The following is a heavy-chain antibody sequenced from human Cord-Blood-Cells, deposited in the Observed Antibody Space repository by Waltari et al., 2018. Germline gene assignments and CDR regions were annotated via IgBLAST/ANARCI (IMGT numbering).Heavy chain of an antibody. CDR1: GFTFSSYW. J-gene: IGHJ4*02. Sequence: EVQLVESGGGLVQPGGSLRLSCAASGFTFSSYWMCWVRPDPGKGLEWVANIKQDGSEKYYVDSVKGRFTISRDNAKNSLYLQMNSLRAEDTAVYYCARGMTPSGYDFWSGYYDYWGQGTLVTVSS. CDR3: ARGMTPSGYDFWSGYYDY. D-gene: IGHD3-3*01. CDR2: IKQDGSEK. V-gene: IGHV3-7*01.